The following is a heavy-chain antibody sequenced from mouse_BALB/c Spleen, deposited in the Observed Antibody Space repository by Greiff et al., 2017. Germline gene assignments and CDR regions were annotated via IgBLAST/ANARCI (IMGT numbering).Heavy chain of an antibody. D-gene: IGHD1-2*01. CDR2: IYPGDGDT. V-gene: IGHV1-82*01. J-gene: IGHJ1*01. CDR1: GYAFSSSW. CDR3: ARSLATAYWYFDV. Sequence: QVQLQQSGPELVKPGASVKISCKASGYAFSSSWMNWVKLRPGQGLEWIGRIYPGDGDTNYNGKFKGKATLTADKSSSTAYMQLSSLTSVDSAVYFCARSLATAYWYFDVWGAGTTVTVSS.